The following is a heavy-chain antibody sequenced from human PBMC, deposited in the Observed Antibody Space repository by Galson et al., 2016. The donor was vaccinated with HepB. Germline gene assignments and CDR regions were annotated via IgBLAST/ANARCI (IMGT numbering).Heavy chain of an antibody. CDR1: GFSFASYW. CDR3: ARHGVITTGVWRPNDY. CDR2: IYPGDSNT. D-gene: IGHD3-22*01. J-gene: IGHJ4*02. V-gene: IGHV5-51*01. Sequence: QSGAEVKKPGESLKISCQGSGFSFASYWIGWVRQMPGKGLEWMGIIYPGDSNTRYSPSFQGQVTMSADKSINTAYLQWSSLKASDNAMYYCARHGVITTGVWRPNDYWGQGTLVTVSS.